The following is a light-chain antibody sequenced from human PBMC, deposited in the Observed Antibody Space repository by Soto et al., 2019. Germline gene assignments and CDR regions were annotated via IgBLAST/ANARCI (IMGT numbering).Light chain of an antibody. J-gene: IGKJ5*01. Sequence: IVMTQSPVTLSVSPGERVSLSCRASQSIGSSLAWYQQKRGQAPRLLIYGASTRATGIPGRFSGRGSGTEFTLTISGLQSEDFAVYYCQHYPNSPPIPLGHGTRLEIK. CDR1: QSIGSS. V-gene: IGKV3-15*01. CDR2: GAS. CDR3: QHYPNSPPIP.